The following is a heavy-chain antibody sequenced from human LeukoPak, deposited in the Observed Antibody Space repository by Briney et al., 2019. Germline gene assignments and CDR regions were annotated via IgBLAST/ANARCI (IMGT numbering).Heavy chain of an antibody. Sequence: GGSLRLSCAASGFTVSTNYMSWVRQAPGKGLEWVSVIYSGGSTYYADSVKGRFTISRDNSKNTLYLQMNSLRAEDTAVYYCANGRNLRSGWYEGFDYWGQGTLIAVSS. CDR1: GFTVSTNY. CDR2: IYSGGST. D-gene: IGHD6-19*01. J-gene: IGHJ4*02. V-gene: IGHV3-53*01. CDR3: ANGRNLRSGWYEGFDY.